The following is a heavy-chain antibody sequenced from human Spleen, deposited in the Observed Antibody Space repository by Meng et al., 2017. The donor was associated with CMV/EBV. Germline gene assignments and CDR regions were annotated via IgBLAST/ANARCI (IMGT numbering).Heavy chain of an antibody. Sequence: GESLKISCAASGFTFSSYGMHWVRQAPGKGLEWVAFIRYDGTNKYYADSVKGRFTISRDNSKNTLYLQMNSLRAEDTAVYYCARDRGSDDYADWHFDLWGRGTLVTVSS. V-gene: IGHV3-30*02. J-gene: IGHJ2*01. CDR3: ARDRGSDDYADWHFDL. CDR2: IRYDGTNK. D-gene: IGHD4-17*01. CDR1: GFTFSSYG.